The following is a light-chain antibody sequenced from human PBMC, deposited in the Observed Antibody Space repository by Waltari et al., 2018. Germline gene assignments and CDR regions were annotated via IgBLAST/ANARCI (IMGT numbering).Light chain of an antibody. CDR3: CSYVDSRTFEWV. Sequence: QSALTQPASVSGSPGPSITISCTGTSSAIGTYNLVSWYQQYPGKAPKLIICEVTKRPSGVSDRFSGSKSGSTASLTISGLQPEDEADYYCCSYVDSRTFEWVFGGGTKLTVL. V-gene: IGLV2-23*02. CDR1: SSAIGTYNL. CDR2: EVT. J-gene: IGLJ3*02.